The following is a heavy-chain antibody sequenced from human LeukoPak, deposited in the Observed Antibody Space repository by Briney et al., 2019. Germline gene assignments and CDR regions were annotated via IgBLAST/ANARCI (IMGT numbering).Heavy chain of an antibody. CDR3: AVMGGEHLVLDY. D-gene: IGHD6-6*01. J-gene: IGHJ4*02. CDR1: GFTFSNYG. CDR2: IWYDGSNK. V-gene: IGHV3-33*01. Sequence: AGGSLRLACEASGFTFSNYGMHWVRQAPGKGLEWVAVIWYDGSNKYYADSVKGRFTISRDNSKNTLYLQMSSLRAEDTAVYYCAVMGGEHLVLDYWGQGTLVTVSS.